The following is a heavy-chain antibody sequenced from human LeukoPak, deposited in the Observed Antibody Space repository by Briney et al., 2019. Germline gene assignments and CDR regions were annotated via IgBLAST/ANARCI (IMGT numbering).Heavy chain of an antibody. CDR1: GGSISSSDYY. V-gene: IGHV4-39*01. J-gene: IGHJ5*02. CDR3: ARGLTRGYTYGGCFDP. Sequence: SETLSLTCNVSGGSISSSDYYWGWIRQPPGKGLEGIASIYYSGSTYYSPSLKSGATISVDTSKNQFSLKLRSVTATDTAVYYCARGLTRGYTYGGCFDPWGQGTLVTVSS. D-gene: IGHD5-12*01. CDR2: IYYSGST.